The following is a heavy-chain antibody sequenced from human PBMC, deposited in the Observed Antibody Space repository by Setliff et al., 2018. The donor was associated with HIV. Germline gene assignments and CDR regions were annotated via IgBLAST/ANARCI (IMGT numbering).Heavy chain of an antibody. V-gene: IGHV4-34*01. CDR3: ARDQSQSIVARQDGVYYYYYMDV. Sequence: GSLRLSCAASGFTFSNAWMNWVRQAPGKGLEWIGEINHSGTTNYNPSLKSRITISVDTSKNQFSLKLSSVTAADTAVYYCARDQSQSIVARQDGVYYYYYMDVWGKGTTVTV. J-gene: IGHJ6*03. D-gene: IGHD6-6*01. CDR2: INHSGTT. CDR1: GFTFSNAW.